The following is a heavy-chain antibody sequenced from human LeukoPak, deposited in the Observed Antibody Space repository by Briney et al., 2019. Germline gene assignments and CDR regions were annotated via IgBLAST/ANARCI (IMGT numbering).Heavy chain of an antibody. Sequence: GGSLRLSCAASGFTFSSYSMNWVRQAPGKGLEWVSSISSSSSYIYYADSVKGRFTISRDNSKNTLYLQMNSLRAEDTAVYYCARGRGSSFTTPYWGQGTLVTVSS. V-gene: IGHV3-21*04. J-gene: IGHJ4*02. D-gene: IGHD6-13*01. CDR1: GFTFSSYS. CDR3: ARGRGSSFTTPY. CDR2: ISSSSSYI.